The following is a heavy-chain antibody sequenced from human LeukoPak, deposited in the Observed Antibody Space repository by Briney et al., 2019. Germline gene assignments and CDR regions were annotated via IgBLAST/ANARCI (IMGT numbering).Heavy chain of an antibody. D-gene: IGHD6-13*01. Sequence: SETLSLTCAVYGGSFSGYYWSWIRQPPGKWLEWIGEINHSGSTNYNPSLKSRVTISVDTSKNQFSLKLSSVTAADTAVYYCARDQGQQAGQQLSYWGQGTLVTVSS. CDR1: GGSFSGYY. CDR2: INHSGST. CDR3: ARDQGQQAGQQLSY. V-gene: IGHV4-34*01. J-gene: IGHJ4*02.